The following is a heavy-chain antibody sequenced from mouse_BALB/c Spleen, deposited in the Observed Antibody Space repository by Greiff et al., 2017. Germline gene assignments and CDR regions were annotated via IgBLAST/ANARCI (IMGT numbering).Heavy chain of an antibody. Sequence: EVKLQESGPGLVKPSQSLSLTCTVTGYSITSDYAWNWIRQFPGNKLEWMGYISYSGSTSYNPSLKSRISITRDTSKNQFFLQLNSVTTEDTATYYCARGAARAKGLLDYAMDYWGQGTSVTVSA. J-gene: IGHJ4*01. CDR2: ISYSGST. CDR3: ARGAARAKGLLDYAMDY. D-gene: IGHD3-1*01. V-gene: IGHV3-2*02. CDR1: GYSITSDYA.